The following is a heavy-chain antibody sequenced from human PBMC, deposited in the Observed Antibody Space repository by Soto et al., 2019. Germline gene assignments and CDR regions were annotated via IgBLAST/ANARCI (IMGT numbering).Heavy chain of an antibody. Sequence: ASVKVSCKASGYTFTGQYMHWVRQAPGQGLEWMGWINPNTGGTNYAQNFQGRVALPRDTSISTAYMELSSLRSDDTAVFYCAASSSWRYNWFDPWGQGTLVTVSS. CDR1: GYTFTGQY. V-gene: IGHV1-2*02. CDR3: AASSSWRYNWFDP. CDR2: INPNTGGT. D-gene: IGHD3-22*01. J-gene: IGHJ5*02.